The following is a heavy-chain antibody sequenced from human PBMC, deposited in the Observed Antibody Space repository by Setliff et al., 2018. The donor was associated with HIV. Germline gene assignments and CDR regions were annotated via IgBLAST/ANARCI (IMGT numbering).Heavy chain of an antibody. CDR3: AAQGVL. J-gene: IGHJ4*02. V-gene: IGHV3-11*04. CDR2: ISSSGTTT. CDR1: AYTFNSYY. Sequence: SCKTSAYTFNSYYMHWIRQAPGKGLEWLCYISSSGTTTYYGDSVKGRFTISRDNAKNSVHLQMNSLRVEDTAVYFCAAQGVLWGQGTQVTVSS.